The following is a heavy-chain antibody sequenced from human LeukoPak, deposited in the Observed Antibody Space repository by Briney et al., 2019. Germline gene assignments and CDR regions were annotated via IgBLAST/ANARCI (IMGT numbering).Heavy chain of an antibody. J-gene: IGHJ5*02. CDR1: GGSISSYY. V-gene: IGHV4-59*08. CDR3: ASHPYDISQFDP. Sequence: PSETLSLTCTVSGGSISSYYWSWIRQPPGKGLEWIGYIYYIGSTNYNPSLKSRVTISVDTSKNQFSLKLSSVTAADTAVYYCASHPYDISQFDPWGQGTLVTVSS. D-gene: IGHD3-9*01. CDR2: IYYIGST.